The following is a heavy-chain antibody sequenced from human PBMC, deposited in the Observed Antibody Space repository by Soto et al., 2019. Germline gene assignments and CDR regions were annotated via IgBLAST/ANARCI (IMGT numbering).Heavy chain of an antibody. D-gene: IGHD2-2*01. CDR2: ISYDGSNK. CDR3: AREALVVVPAAMGY. V-gene: IGHV3-30-3*01. J-gene: IGHJ4*02. CDR1: GFTFSSYA. Sequence: GGSLRLSCASSGFTFSSYAMHLVRQAPGKGLEWVAVISYDGSNKYYADSVKGRFTISRDNSKNTLYLQMNSLRAEDTAVYYCAREALVVVPAAMGYWGQGTLVTVSS.